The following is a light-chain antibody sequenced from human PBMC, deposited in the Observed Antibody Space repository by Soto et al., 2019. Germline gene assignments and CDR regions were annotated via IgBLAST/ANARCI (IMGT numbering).Light chain of an antibody. CDR3: SSYTNSRTEVR. Sequence: QSALTQPASVSGSLGQSITISCTGTSSDVGGYKSVSWYQKHPGKAPKLVIYEVSNRPSGVSNRFSGSKSGNTASLTISGLQLEDEADYYCSSYTNSRTEVRFGGGTKLTVL. V-gene: IGLV2-14*01. CDR1: SSDVGGYKS. CDR2: EVS. J-gene: IGLJ2*01.